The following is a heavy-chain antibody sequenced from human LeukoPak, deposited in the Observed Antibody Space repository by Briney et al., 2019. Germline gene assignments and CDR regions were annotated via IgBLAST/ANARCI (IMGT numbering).Heavy chain of an antibody. J-gene: IGHJ4*02. Sequence: ASVKVSCKASGYTFTSFGISWVRQAPGQGPEWMGWISAYNGNTNYVQKFQGRVTMTTDTSTNTAYMEVRSLTSDDTAVYYCARDLGLDTTMIFFDYWGQGTLVTVSS. CDR2: ISAYNGNT. D-gene: IGHD5-18*01. CDR1: GYTFTSFG. V-gene: IGHV1-18*01. CDR3: ARDLGLDTTMIFFDY.